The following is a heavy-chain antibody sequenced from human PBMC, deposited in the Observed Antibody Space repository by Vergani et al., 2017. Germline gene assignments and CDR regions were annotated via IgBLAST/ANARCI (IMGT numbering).Heavy chain of an antibody. Sequence: QVQLQESGPGLVKPSETLSLTCAVSGYSISSGYYWGWIRQPPGKGLEWIGEINHSGSTNYNPSLKSRVTISVDTSKNQFSLKLSSVTAADTAVYYCARDGYCSSTSCYTADDAFDIWGQGTMVTVSS. CDR1: GYSISSGYY. CDR3: ARDGYCSSTSCYTADDAFDI. J-gene: IGHJ3*02. V-gene: IGHV4-38-2*02. CDR2: INHSGST. D-gene: IGHD2-2*02.